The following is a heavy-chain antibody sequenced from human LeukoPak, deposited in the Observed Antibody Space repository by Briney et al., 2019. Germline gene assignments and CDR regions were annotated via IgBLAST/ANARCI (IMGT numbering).Heavy chain of an antibody. J-gene: IGHJ4*02. Sequence: PGGSLRLSCAASGFTFSSYAMNWVRQAPGKGLEWVSVIDSVDGAYYADSVKGRFIISRDNSKNTLYLQMNSLRAEDTAVYYCAKDRSDYYYDTTGPLNYWGQGTLVTVSS. CDR2: IDSVDGA. CDR1: GFTFSSYA. V-gene: IGHV3-53*01. CDR3: AKDRSDYYYDTTGPLNY. D-gene: IGHD3-22*01.